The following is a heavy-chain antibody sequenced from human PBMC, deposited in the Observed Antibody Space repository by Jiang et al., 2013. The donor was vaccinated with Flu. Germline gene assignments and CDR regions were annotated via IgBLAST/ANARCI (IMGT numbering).Heavy chain of an antibody. Sequence: LLKPSETLSLTCAVYGGSFSGYYWSWIRQPPGKGLEWIGEINHSGSTNYNPSLKSRVTISVDTSKNQFSLKLSSVTAADTAVYYCARRGGYNYGYPGIIADDYWGQGTLVTVSS. D-gene: IGHD5-18*01. J-gene: IGHJ4*02. CDR2: INHSGST. V-gene: IGHV4-34*01. CDR3: ARRGGYNYGYPGIIADDY. CDR1: GGSFSGYY.